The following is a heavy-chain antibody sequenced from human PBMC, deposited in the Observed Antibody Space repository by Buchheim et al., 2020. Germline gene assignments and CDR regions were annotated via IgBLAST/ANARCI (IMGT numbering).Heavy chain of an antibody. CDR3: ARRGYYDKSGYPYWYFDL. Sequence: EVQLVQSGAEVKKPGESLKISCKGSGYNFTNYWIGWVRQMPGKGLEWMAIIYPGDSHTKYSPSFRGQVTISADKSITTAYPQWSSLKASDTAMYYCARRGYYDKSGYPYWYFDLWGRGT. CDR1: GYNFTNYW. D-gene: IGHD3-22*01. V-gene: IGHV5-51*01. J-gene: IGHJ2*01. CDR2: IYPGDSHT.